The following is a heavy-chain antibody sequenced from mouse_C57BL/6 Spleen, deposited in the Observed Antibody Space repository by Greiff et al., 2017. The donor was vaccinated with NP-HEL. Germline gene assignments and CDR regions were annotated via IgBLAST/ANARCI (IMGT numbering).Heavy chain of an antibody. CDR3: ARGRPMDY. CDR2: ISSGSSTI. CDR1: GFTFSDYG. J-gene: IGHJ4*01. V-gene: IGHV5-17*01. Sequence: EVMLVESGGGLVKPGGSLKLSCAASGFTFSDYGMHWVRQAPDKGLEWVAYISSGSSTIYYADTVKGRFTIARDNAKNTLFLQMTSLRSEDTAMYYCARGRPMDYWGQGTSVTVSS.